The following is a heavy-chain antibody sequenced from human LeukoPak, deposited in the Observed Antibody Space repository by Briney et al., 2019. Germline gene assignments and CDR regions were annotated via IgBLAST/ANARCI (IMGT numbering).Heavy chain of an antibody. CDR1: GGSISSGGYY. J-gene: IGHJ4*02. D-gene: IGHD6-19*01. V-gene: IGHV4-31*03. CDR2: IYYSGST. Sequence: SETLSLTCTVSGGSISSGGYYWSWIRQHPGKGLEWIGYIYYSGSTYYNPSLKSRVTISVDTSKNQFSLKLSSVTAADTAVYYCVSARVAGKNFDYWGQGTLVTVSS. CDR3: VSARVAGKNFDY.